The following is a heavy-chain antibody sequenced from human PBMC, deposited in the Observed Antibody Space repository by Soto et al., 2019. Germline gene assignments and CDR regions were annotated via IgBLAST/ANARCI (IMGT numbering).Heavy chain of an antibody. CDR3: AKLGTYYFDSSGYYLFEY. J-gene: IGHJ4*02. V-gene: IGHV3-30*18. CDR2: ISHDGSNT. Sequence: GGSLRLSCAASGFTFSSYGMHWVRQAPGKGLEWVAVISHDGSNTYYAESVKGRFTISRDNSKKTVHLQMNSLRAEDTAVYYCAKLGTYYFDSSGYYLFEYWGQGTLVTVSS. CDR1: GFTFSSYG. D-gene: IGHD3-22*01.